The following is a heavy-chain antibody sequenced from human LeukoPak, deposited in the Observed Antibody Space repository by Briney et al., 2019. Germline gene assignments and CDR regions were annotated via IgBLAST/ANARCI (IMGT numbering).Heavy chain of an antibody. Sequence: GGSLRLSCAASGFTVSSNYMSWVRQAPGKGLEWVSSITGSGAGTSYADSVKGRFTISRDNAKNSLYLQMNSLRAEDTAVYYCARDGAIAAAAYYYYYGMDVWGQGTTVTVSS. CDR1: GFTVSSNY. J-gene: IGHJ6*02. D-gene: IGHD6-13*01. CDR3: ARDGAIAAAAYYYYYGMDV. CDR2: ITGSGAGT. V-gene: IGHV3-21*01.